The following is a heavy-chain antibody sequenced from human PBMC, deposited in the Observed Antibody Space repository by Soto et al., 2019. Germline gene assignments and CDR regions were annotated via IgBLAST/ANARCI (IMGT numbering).Heavy chain of an antibody. D-gene: IGHD4-4*01. CDR2: ITSSATTI. Sequence: GGSLRLSCAGSGFALSDYYMNWIRQAPGKGLEWVAYITSSATTIFYADSVKGRFTISRDNAKNSLYLQMSSLTAEDTAVYYCARDLLPTLATEDYFYYGMDVWGQGATVTVSS. CDR1: GFALSDYY. J-gene: IGHJ6*02. CDR3: ARDLLPTLATEDYFYYGMDV. V-gene: IGHV3-11*01.